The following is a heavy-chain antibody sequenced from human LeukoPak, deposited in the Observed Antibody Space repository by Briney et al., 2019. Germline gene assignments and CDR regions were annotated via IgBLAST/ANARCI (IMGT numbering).Heavy chain of an antibody. V-gene: IGHV4-31*03. D-gene: IGHD3-9*01. CDR1: GGSISSGGYS. Sequence: SETLSLTCTVSGGSISSGGYSWSWIRQHPGKGLEWIVYIYYSGSTYYNPSLKSRVTISVNTSKNQFSLKLSSVTAADTAVYYCARGYYDILTGPAGLYYYYYYGMDVWGQGTTVTVSS. J-gene: IGHJ6*02. CDR3: ARGYYDILTGPAGLYYYYYYGMDV. CDR2: IYYSGST.